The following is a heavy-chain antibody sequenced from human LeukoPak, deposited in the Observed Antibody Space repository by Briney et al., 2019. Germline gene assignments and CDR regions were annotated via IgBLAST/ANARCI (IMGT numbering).Heavy chain of an antibody. V-gene: IGHV4-34*01. J-gene: IGHJ3*02. D-gene: IGHD6-13*01. CDR2: INHSGST. CDR1: GGSFSGYY. Sequence: SETLSLTCAVYGGSFSGYYWGWIRQPPGKGLEWIGEINHSGSTNYNPSLKSRVTISVDTSKNQFSLKLSSVTAADTAVYYCARSWYSAFDIWGQGTMVTVSS. CDR3: ARSWYSAFDI.